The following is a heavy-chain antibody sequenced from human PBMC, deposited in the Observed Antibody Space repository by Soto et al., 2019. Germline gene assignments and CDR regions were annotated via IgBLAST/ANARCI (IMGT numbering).Heavy chain of an antibody. V-gene: IGHV4-59*08. CDR2: IYYSGST. CDR1: GGSISSYD. Sequence: QVQLQESGPGLVKPSETLSLTCTVSGGSISSYDWSWIRQPPGKGLEWIGYIYYSGSTNYNPSLKRRVTISVDTSKNQFSLKLSSVTAADTAVYYCVRGRGSGYDDLGFDYWGQGTLVTVSS. CDR3: VRGRGSGYDDLGFDY. J-gene: IGHJ4*02. D-gene: IGHD5-12*01.